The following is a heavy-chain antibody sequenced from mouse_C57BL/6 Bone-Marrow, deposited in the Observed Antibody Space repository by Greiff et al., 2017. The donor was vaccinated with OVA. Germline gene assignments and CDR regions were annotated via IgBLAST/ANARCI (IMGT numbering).Heavy chain of an antibody. D-gene: IGHD1-1*01. V-gene: IGHV14-4*01. CDR3: TGHYGSSYVWFAY. CDR1: GFNIKDDY. J-gene: IGHJ3*01. Sequence: EVQVVESGAELVRPGASVKLSCTASGFNIKDDYMHWVKQRPEQGLEWIGWIDPENGDTEYASKFQGKATIPADTSSNTAYLQLSSLTSEDTAVYYCTGHYGSSYVWFAYWGQGTLVTVSA. CDR2: IDPENGDT.